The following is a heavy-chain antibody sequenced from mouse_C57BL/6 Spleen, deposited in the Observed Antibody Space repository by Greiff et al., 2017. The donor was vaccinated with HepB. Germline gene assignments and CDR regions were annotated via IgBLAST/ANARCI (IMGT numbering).Heavy chain of an antibody. CDR3: ARRITTVVYWYFDV. CDR1: GYTFTSYW. CDR2: IYPGSGST. D-gene: IGHD1-1*01. V-gene: IGHV1-55*01. Sequence: VQLQQSGAELAKPGASVKLSCKASGYTFTSYWITWVKQRPGQGLEWIGDIYPGSGSTNYNEKFKSKATLTVDTSSSTAYMQLSSLTSEDSAVYYCARRITTVVYWYFDVWGTGTTVTVSS. J-gene: IGHJ1*03.